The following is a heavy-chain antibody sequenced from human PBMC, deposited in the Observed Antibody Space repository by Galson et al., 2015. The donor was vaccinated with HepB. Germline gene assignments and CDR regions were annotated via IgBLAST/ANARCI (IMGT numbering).Heavy chain of an antibody. CDR3: AKEAVWFGGDFFDP. CDR1: GFTFSSYW. D-gene: IGHD3-16*01. V-gene: IGHV3-7*03. Sequence: SLRLSCAASGFTFSSYWMNWVRQAPGKGLEWVAHINQDGSSKYYVDSVKGRFSISRDNAKDSVYLQLDSLTTEDTAVYYCAKEAVWFGGDFFDPWGPGAQVAVSS. J-gene: IGHJ5*02. CDR2: INQDGSSK.